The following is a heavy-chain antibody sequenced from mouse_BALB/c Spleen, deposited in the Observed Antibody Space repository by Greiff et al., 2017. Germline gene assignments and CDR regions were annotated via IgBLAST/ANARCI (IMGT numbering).Heavy chain of an antibody. CDR3: ARSRKIRITTATGYAMDY. CDR1: GFTFSSFG. V-gene: IGHV5-17*02. D-gene: IGHD1-2*01. J-gene: IGHJ4*01. CDR2: ISSGSSTI. Sequence: EVQLVESGGGLVQPGGSRKLSCAASGFTFSSFGMHWVRQAPEKGLEWVAYISSGSSTIYYADTVKGRFTISRDNPKNTLFLQMTSLRSEDTAMYYCARSRKIRITTATGYAMDYWGQGTSVTVSS.